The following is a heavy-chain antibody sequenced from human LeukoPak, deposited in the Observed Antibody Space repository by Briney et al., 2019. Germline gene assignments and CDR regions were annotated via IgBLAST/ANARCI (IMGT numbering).Heavy chain of an antibody. Sequence: PGGSLRLSCAASGFTFSSYSMNWVRQAPGKGLEWVSSISSSSSYIYYADSVKGRFTISRDNAKNSLYLQMNSPRAEDTAVYYCARDHPSSGWPTFEYWGQGTLVTVSP. D-gene: IGHD6-19*01. CDR1: GFTFSSYS. J-gene: IGHJ4*02. CDR2: ISSSSSYI. V-gene: IGHV3-21*01. CDR3: ARDHPSSGWPTFEY.